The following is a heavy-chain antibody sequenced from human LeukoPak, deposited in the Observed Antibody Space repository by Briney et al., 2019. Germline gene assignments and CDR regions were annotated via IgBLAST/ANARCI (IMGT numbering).Heavy chain of an antibody. CDR1: GFTFDDYA. V-gene: IGHV3-33*08. D-gene: IGHD4-23*01. Sequence: SGGSLRLSCAASGFTFDDYAMHWVRQAPGKGLEWVAVIWYDGSNKYYADSVKGRFTISRDNSKNTLYLQMNSLRAEDTAVYYCARDPYGGIDYWGQGTLVTVSS. CDR2: IWYDGSNK. CDR3: ARDPYGGIDY. J-gene: IGHJ4*02.